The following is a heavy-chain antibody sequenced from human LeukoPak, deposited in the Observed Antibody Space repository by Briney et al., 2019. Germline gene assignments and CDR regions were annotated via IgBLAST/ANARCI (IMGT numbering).Heavy chain of an antibody. CDR3: AKTLPTMIAVVITSGIVYFDY. Sequence: GGSLRLSCAASGFTFSSYAMSWVRQAPGKGLEWVSAISGSGGSTYYADSVKGRFTISRDNSKNTLYLQMNSLRAEDTAVYYCAKTLPTMIAVVITSGIVYFDYWGQGTLVTVSS. J-gene: IGHJ4*02. D-gene: IGHD3-22*01. CDR2: ISGSGGST. V-gene: IGHV3-23*01. CDR1: GFTFSSYA.